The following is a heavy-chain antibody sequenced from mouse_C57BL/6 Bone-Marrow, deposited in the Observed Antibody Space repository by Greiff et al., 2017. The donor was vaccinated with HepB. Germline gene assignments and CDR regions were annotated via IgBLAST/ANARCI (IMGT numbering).Heavy chain of an antibody. Sequence: QVQLQQSGPGLVQPSQSLSITCTVSGFSLTSYGVHWVRQSPGKGLEWLGVIWSGGSTDYNAAVISRLSISKDNSKSQVFCKMNSLQADDTAIYYCARNSLPYFDVWGTGTTVTVSS. J-gene: IGHJ1*03. CDR2: IWSGGST. CDR3: ARNSLPYFDV. CDR1: GFSLTSYG. V-gene: IGHV2-2*01. D-gene: IGHD6-1*01.